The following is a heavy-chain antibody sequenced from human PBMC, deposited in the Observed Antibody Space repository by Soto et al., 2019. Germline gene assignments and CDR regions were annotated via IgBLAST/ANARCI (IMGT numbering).Heavy chain of an antibody. J-gene: IGHJ4*02. V-gene: IGHV4-59*08. CDR1: GGSLGSYY. D-gene: IGHD6-19*01. CDR3: ARRQVAAIKGFDY. Sequence: SETLSLTCTVSGGSLGSYYWSWIRQTPGKGLEWIGYIYYSGSTNYSPSLKSRATISVDTSKNQFSLKLSSVTAADTAVYYCARRQVAAIKGFDYWGQGTLVTVSS. CDR2: IYYSGST.